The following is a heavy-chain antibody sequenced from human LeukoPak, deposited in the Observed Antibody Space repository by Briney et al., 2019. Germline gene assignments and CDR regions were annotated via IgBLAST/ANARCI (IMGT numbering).Heavy chain of an antibody. J-gene: IGHJ4*02. CDR2: INPSGGST. D-gene: IGHD3-22*01. Sequence: ASVKVSCKASGYTFTSYYMHWVRQAPGQGLERMGIINPSGGSTSYAQKVQGRVTMTRDTSTSTVYMELGRLEAEDSAGYYRARGGLRDYDSSGYPTTFDYWGQGTRVTVSS. V-gene: IGHV1-46*01. CDR3: ARGGLRDYDSSGYPTTFDY. CDR1: GYTFTSYY.